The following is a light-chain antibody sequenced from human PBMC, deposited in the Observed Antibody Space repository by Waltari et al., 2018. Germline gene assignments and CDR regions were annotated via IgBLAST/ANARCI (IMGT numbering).Light chain of an antibody. J-gene: IGKJ1*01. V-gene: IGKV1-39*01. CDR3: QQSHNTPWT. CDR2: AAS. Sequence: DIQMTQSPSSLSASVGDRVTITCRASHSISTSLTWYQQKPGKAPKLLLSAASSLQGGVPSRFSGSGSGTDFTLTISSLQPEDFATYYCQQSHNTPWTFGQGT. CDR1: HSISTS.